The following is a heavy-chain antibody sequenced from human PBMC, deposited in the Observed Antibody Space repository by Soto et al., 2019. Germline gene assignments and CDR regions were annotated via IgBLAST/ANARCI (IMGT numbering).Heavy chain of an antibody. V-gene: IGHV4-39*01. CDR2: IYYSGST. D-gene: IGHD5-12*01. Sequence: QLQLQESGPGLVKPSETLSLTCTVSGGSISSSSYYWGWIRQPPGKGLEWIGSIYYSGSTYYNPSLKSRVTISVDTSKHPFSLKLGSVTAADTAVYYCARLDLYSGYDEAIPNYWGQGTLVTVSS. J-gene: IGHJ4*02. CDR1: GGSISSSSYY. CDR3: ARLDLYSGYDEAIPNY.